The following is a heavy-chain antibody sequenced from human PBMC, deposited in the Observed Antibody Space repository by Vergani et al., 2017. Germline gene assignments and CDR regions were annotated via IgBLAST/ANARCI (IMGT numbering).Heavy chain of an antibody. V-gene: IGHV3-15*01. J-gene: IGHJ4*02. CDR2: IKSKTDGGTT. CDR3: TTDLSRGSXPAY. CDR1: GFTFSNAW. Sequence: EVQLVESGGGLVKPGGSLRLSCAASGFTFSNAWMSWVRQAPGKGLEWVGRIKSKTDGGTTDYAAPVKGRFTISRDDSKNTLYLQMNSLKTEDTAVYYCTTDLSRGSXPAYWGQGTLVTVSS. D-gene: IGHD1-26*01.